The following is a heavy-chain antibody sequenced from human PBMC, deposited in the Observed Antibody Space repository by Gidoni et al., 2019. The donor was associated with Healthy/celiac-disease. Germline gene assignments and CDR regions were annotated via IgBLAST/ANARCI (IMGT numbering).Heavy chain of an antibody. J-gene: IGHJ3*02. CDR2: ISYDGSNK. CDR1: GFTFSSYA. CDR3: ASHYDTNDAFDI. D-gene: IGHD3-22*01. V-gene: IGHV3-30-3*01. Sequence: QVQLVESGGGVVQPGRSLRLSCAASGFTFSSYAMHWVRQAPGKGLEWVAVISYDGSNKYYADSVKGRFTISRDNSKNTLYLQMNSLRAEDTAVYYCASHYDTNDAFDIWGQGTMVTVSS.